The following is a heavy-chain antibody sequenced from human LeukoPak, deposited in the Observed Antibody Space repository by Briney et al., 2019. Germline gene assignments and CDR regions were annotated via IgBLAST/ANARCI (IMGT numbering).Heavy chain of an antibody. CDR1: SGSISSYY. V-gene: IGHV4-59*01. CDR3: ARHVRGVITDAFDI. J-gene: IGHJ3*02. CDR2: IYYSGIT. Sequence: SETLSLTCTVSSGSISSYYWSWIRQPPGKGLEWIGYIYYSGITTYNPSLKSRVTTPIDTSKNQFSLKLTSVTAADTAVYYCARHVRGVITDAFDIWGQGTMVTVSS. D-gene: IGHD3-10*02.